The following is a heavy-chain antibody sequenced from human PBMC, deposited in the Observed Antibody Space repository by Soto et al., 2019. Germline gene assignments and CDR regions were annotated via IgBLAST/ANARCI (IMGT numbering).Heavy chain of an antibody. Sequence: PSQTLSLRCAISGDSVSSNSAAWNWLRQSPSRGLEWLGRTYYRSKWYNDYVVSVKSRITINPDTSKNQFSLQLNSVTPEDTAVYYCARERGVLSEAFDIWGQGTVVTVS. CDR1: GDSVSSNSAA. CDR2: TYYRSKWYN. CDR3: ARERGVLSEAFDI. J-gene: IGHJ3*02. V-gene: IGHV6-1*01. D-gene: IGHD3-10*01.